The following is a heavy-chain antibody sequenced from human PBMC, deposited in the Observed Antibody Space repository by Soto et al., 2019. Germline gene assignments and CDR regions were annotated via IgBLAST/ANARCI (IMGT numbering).Heavy chain of an antibody. CDR2: IYYSGST. CDR3: AREGNGTTGRTYGFAP. CDR1: GGSISSGGYY. D-gene: IGHD1-1*01. J-gene: IGHJ5*02. Sequence: QVQLQESGPGLVKPSQTLSLTCTVSGGSISSGGYYWSWIRQHPGKGLEWIGYIYYSGSTYYNPSLKSRVSISVDTSKNQFALKLSSVTAADMAVYYCAREGNGTTGRTYGFAPLGQGTLVTVS. V-gene: IGHV4-31*03.